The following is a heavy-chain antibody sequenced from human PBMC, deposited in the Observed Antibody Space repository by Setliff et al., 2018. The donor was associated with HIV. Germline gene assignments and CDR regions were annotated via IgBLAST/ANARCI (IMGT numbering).Heavy chain of an antibody. Sequence: GGSLRLSCAASGFAFTDYYMAWIRQAPGKGLEWVSYISSSGSTIYYADSVKGRFTISRDNAKNSLYLQMNSLRAEDTAVYYCAREDYDFWSGFYTSDYYYYYMDVWGKGTPVTVSS. CDR3: AREDYDFWSGFYTSDYYYYYMDV. CDR2: ISSSGSTI. J-gene: IGHJ6*03. CDR1: GFAFTDYY. D-gene: IGHD3-3*01. V-gene: IGHV3-11*01.